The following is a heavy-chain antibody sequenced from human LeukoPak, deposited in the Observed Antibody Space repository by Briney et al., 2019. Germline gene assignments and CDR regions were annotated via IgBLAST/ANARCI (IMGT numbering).Heavy chain of an antibody. CDR2: IYHSGST. Sequence: SETLSLTCTVSGYSISSGYYWGWIRQPPGKGLEWIGSIYHSGSTYYNPSLKSRVTISVDTSKNQFSLKLSSVTAADTAVYYCARSIVVVVAATDAAGVWFDPWGQGTLVTVSS. CDR3: ARSIVVVVAATDAAGVWFDP. V-gene: IGHV4-38-2*02. J-gene: IGHJ5*02. CDR1: GYSISSGYY. D-gene: IGHD2-15*01.